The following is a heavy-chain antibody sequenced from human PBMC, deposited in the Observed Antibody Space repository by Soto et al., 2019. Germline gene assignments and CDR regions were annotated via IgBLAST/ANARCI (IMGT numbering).Heavy chain of an antibody. Sequence: QVQLVQSGAEVKKPGASVKLSCKAFGFMFTNCYMHWVRQAPGQGLEWMGVINPSDGGTAYAQRFQGRVTMTRDTSTSTVYMELSSLTSEDTALYYCVREVGATDYWGQGTLVTVSS. CDR2: INPSDGGT. CDR1: GFMFTNCY. CDR3: VREVGATDY. D-gene: IGHD1-26*01. J-gene: IGHJ4*02. V-gene: IGHV1-46*01.